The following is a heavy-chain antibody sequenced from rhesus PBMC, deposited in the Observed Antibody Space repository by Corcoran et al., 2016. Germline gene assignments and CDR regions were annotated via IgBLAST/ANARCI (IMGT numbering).Heavy chain of an antibody. CDR3: ARHLGSSYGWRFDV. V-gene: IGHV4-93*02. CDR2: IHDSTVNT. D-gene: IGHD6-43*01. CDR1: GGSISSRIW. J-gene: IGHJ5-1*01. Sequence: QVQLQESGPAVVKPSDTLSLTCAVSGGSISSRIWWDWIRQSPGQGLEWIGGIHDSTVNTVYSPSLKGRVTLSIATSQNQFSLKLSSVTAADTAVYFCARHLGSSYGWRFDVWGAGVLVTVSS.